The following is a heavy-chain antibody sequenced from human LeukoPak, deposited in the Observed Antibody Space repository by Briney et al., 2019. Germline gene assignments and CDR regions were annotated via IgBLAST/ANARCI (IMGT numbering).Heavy chain of an antibody. CDR2: IKQDGSEK. CDR3: AAHKMVRGVIDAFDI. D-gene: IGHD3-10*01. V-gene: IGHV3-7*01. J-gene: IGHJ3*02. Sequence: GGSLRLSCAASGFTFSSYWMSWVRQAPGKGLECVANIKQDGSEKYYVDSVKGRFTISRDNAKNSLYLQMNSLRAEDTAVYYCAAHKMVRGVIDAFDIWGQGTMVTVSS. CDR1: GFTFSSYW.